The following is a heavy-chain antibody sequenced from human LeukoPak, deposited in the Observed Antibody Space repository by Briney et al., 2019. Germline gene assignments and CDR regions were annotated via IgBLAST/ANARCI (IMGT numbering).Heavy chain of an antibody. CDR1: GFTFRSYT. CDR3: ARAHRRIQLWSGGDY. CDR2: ISSSSSYI. J-gene: IGHJ4*02. D-gene: IGHD5-18*01. V-gene: IGHV3-21*01. Sequence: GGSLRLSCAASGFTFRSYTMNWVRQAPGKGLEWVSSISSSSSYIYYADSMKGRFTISRDNAKNSLYLQMNSLRAEDTAVYYCARAHRRIQLWSGGDYWGQGTLVTVSS.